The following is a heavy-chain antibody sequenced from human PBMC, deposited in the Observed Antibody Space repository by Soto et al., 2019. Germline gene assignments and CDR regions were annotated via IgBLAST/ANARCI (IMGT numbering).Heavy chain of an antibody. CDR3: ARDKPYTHNRTVTLNNLEQSSSLNYYFYLDV. D-gene: IGHD6-13*01. J-gene: IGHJ6*03. CDR1: GYTFTSYG. Sequence: QVQLVQSGAEVKKPGASVKVSCKASGYTFTSYGISWVRHAPGQGLEWMGWFSAYNGNTNYAQKLQGRVTMTTDTSMSTAYWELRMLRSYDTAVYYCARDKPYTHNRTVTLNNLEQSSSLNYYFYLDVWGKGTKVTVSS. CDR2: FSAYNGNT. V-gene: IGHV1-18*01.